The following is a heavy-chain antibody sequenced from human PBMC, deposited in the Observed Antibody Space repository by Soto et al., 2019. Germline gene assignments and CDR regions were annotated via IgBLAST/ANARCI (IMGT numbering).Heavy chain of an antibody. V-gene: IGHV3-21*01. CDR1: GFTFSSYS. CDR3: LGQDSYNDVDV. D-gene: IGHD3-3*01. CDR2: ISTSGSYI. J-gene: IGHJ6*02. Sequence: EVQLVESGGGLVKPGGSLRLSCVASGFTFSSYSMNWVRQAPGKGLEWVSSISTSGSYIYYADSVKGRFTISRDNAKKSLSLQMNSLRAEDTAVYFCLGQDSYNDVDVWGLGTTVTVSS.